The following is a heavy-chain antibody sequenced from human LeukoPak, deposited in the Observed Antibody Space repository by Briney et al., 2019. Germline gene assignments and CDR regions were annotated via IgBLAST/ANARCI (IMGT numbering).Heavy chain of an antibody. D-gene: IGHD6-13*01. CDR2: IHYSGSS. J-gene: IGHJ5*02. V-gene: IGHV4-39*01. CDR1: GGSISSSSYY. CDR3: ARRDSSSWYSWFDP. Sequence: SETLSLTCTVSGGSISSSSYYWGWIRQTPGKGLEWIGSIHYSGSSYYNPSLKSRVSISVDTSKNQFSLKLSSVTAADTAVYYCARRDSSSWYSWFDPWGQGTLVIVSS.